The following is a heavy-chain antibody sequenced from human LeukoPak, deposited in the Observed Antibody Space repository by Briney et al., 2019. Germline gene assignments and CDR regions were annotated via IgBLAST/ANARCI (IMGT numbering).Heavy chain of an antibody. V-gene: IGHV1-2*02. Sequence: GASVKVSCKVSGYTLIELSMHWVRQAPGQGLEWMGWIIPNSGGTNYAQSFQGRVTMTSDTSISTAYMELNSLTSDDTAVYYCARGSPQVGPTKPFDYWGQGTLVTVSS. CDR3: ARGSPQVGPTKPFDY. J-gene: IGHJ4*02. CDR1: GYTLIELS. CDR2: IIPNSGGT. D-gene: IGHD1-26*01.